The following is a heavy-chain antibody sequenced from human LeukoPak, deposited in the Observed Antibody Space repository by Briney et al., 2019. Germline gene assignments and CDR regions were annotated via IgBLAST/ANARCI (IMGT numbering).Heavy chain of an antibody. CDR3: ARFAYTSSLDY. D-gene: IGHD2-2*01. Sequence: PGESLKISCKVSGYIWTNNWIGWVRQVPGKGLEWMGLIYPGHSDTKYSPSFQGQVTFSVDKSINTAYLHWSSLQASDTAIYFCARFAYTSSLDYWGQGTRVTVSS. V-gene: IGHV5-51*01. CDR2: IYPGHSDT. J-gene: IGHJ4*02. CDR1: GYIWTNNW.